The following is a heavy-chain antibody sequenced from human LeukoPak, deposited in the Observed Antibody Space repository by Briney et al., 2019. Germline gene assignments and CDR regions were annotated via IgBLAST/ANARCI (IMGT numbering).Heavy chain of an antibody. D-gene: IGHD3-22*01. J-gene: IGHJ4*02. CDR2: ISDDGSGT. CDR1: GFTFSDYA. Sequence: GGSLRLSCAASGFTFSDYAMSWVRQAPGQGLEWVSTISDDGSGTYYADSVKGRFTISRGDSKNTLFLQINSLRAEDSAVYYCATDRERDPSVYYLVGGQGTLITVSS. V-gene: IGHV3-23*01. CDR3: ATDRERDPSVYYLV.